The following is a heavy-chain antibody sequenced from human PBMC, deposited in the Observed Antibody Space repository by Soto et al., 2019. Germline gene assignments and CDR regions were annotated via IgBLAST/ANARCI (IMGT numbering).Heavy chain of an antibody. D-gene: IGHD5-18*01. CDR3: ARSYSYPYYFDY. CDR2: IYPGGST. Sequence: GGSLRLSCAASGFTISNTYINWVRQAPGKGLEWVSVIYPGGSTYYADSMKGRFTISRDNSKNTLYFEMDSLRAEDAAVYYCARSYSYPYYFDYWGQGT. CDR1: GFTISNTY. V-gene: IGHV3-66*01. J-gene: IGHJ4*02.